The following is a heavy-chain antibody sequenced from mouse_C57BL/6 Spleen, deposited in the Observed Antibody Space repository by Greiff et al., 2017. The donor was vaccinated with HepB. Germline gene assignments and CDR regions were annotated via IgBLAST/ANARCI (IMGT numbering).Heavy chain of an antibody. CDR1: GYSITSGYY. CDR3: ARDTGWYFDV. J-gene: IGHJ1*03. Sequence: EVQLQESGPGLVKPSQSLSLTCSVTGYSITSGYYWNWIRQFPGNKLEWMGYISYDGSNNYNPSLKNRISITRDTSKNQVFLKLNSVTTEDTATYYCARDTGWYFDVWGTGTTVTVSS. D-gene: IGHD4-1*01. V-gene: IGHV3-6*01. CDR2: ISYDGSN.